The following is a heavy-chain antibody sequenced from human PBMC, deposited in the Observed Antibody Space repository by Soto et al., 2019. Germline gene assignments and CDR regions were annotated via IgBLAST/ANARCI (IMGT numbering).Heavy chain of an antibody. D-gene: IGHD3-3*01. CDR2: IIPIFGTA. CDR3: ARALRFFESHYGKDV. Sequence: SVKVSCKASGGTFSSYAISWVRQAPGQGLEWMGGIIPIFGTANYAQKFQGRVTITADKSTSTAYMELSSLRSEDTAVYYCARALRFFESHYGKDVWGQGPTVTVSS. CDR1: GGTFSSYA. J-gene: IGHJ6*02. V-gene: IGHV1-69*06.